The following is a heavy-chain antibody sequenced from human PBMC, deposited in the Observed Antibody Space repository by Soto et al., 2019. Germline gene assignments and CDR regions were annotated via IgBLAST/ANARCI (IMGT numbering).Heavy chain of an antibody. Sequence: GGSLRLSLDASGFTFNNYAIAWVRQAPGKGLEWVSGITSSGAAYYADSVKGRFTISRDNSKNTLYLQMNSLRAEDTAVYYCAKGESSVSARDFDPWGQGTLVTVSS. J-gene: IGHJ5*02. CDR2: ITSSGAA. CDR3: AKGESSVSARDFDP. D-gene: IGHD3-22*01. CDR1: GFTFNNYA. V-gene: IGHV3-23*01.